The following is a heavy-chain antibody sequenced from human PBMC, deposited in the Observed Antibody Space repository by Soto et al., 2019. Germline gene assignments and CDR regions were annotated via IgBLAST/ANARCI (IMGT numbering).Heavy chain of an antibody. CDR3: ARGYYVTRLGWFDT. V-gene: IGHV4-59*12. D-gene: IGHD3-16*01. CDR1: GDSIKTFY. CDR2: VYSTGST. J-gene: IGHJ5*02. Sequence: SETLSLTCSVSGDSIKTFYWSWIRQAPGKGLEWIGYVYSTGSTNTNPSLKSRVSISMDMSKNQFSLKLHSVTAADSAVYYCARGYYVTRLGWFDTWGQGIQVTVSP.